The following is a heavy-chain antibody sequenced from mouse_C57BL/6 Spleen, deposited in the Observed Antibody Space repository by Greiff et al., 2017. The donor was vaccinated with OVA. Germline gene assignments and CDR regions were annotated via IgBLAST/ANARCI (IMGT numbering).Heavy chain of an antibody. CDR1: GFTFSDAW. J-gene: IGHJ1*03. D-gene: IGHD4-1*01. CDR2: IRNKANNHAT. V-gene: IGHV6-6*01. CDR3: TSLGGVYWYFDV. Sequence: EVMLVESGGGLVQPGGSMKLSCAASGFTFSDAWMDWVRQSPEKGLEWVAEIRNKANNHATYYAESVKGRFTISRDDSKSSVYLQMNSLRAEDTGIYYCTSLGGVYWYFDVWGTGTTVTVSS.